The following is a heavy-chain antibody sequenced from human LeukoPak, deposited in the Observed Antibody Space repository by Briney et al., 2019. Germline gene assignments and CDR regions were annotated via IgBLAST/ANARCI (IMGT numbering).Heavy chain of an antibody. D-gene: IGHD5-18*01. J-gene: IGHJ4*02. V-gene: IGHV3-21*01. CDR3: ARVGYSYGQFDY. Sequence: PGGSLRLSCAATGFTFSSYSMNWVRQAPGKGLEWVSSISSGQNYIYYADSVKGRFAISRDNAKNSLLLQMNTLRAEDTAVYYCARVGYSYGQFDYWGQGTLVTVSS. CDR2: ISSGQNYI. CDR1: GFTFSSYS.